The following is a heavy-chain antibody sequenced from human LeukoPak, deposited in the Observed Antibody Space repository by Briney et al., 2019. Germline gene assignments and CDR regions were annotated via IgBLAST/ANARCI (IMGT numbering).Heavy chain of an antibody. Sequence: PGGSLRLSCAASGFTVSSNYMSWVRQAPGKGLEWVSVIYSGGSTYYADSVKGRFTISRDNSKNTLYLQMNSLRAEDTAVYYCAKDTLNYYDSSGYVFDYWGQGTLVTVSS. CDR1: GFTVSSNY. CDR3: AKDTLNYYDSSGYVFDY. J-gene: IGHJ4*02. CDR2: IYSGGST. D-gene: IGHD3-22*01. V-gene: IGHV3-66*01.